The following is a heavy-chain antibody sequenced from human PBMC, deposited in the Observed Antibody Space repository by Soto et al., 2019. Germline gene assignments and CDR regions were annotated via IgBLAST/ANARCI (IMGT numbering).Heavy chain of an antibody. CDR3: VRDRALDSSGHWFDT. D-gene: IGHD6-19*01. CDR2: IYHIGSP. J-gene: IGHJ5*02. V-gene: IGHV4-31*03. Sequence: PSETLSLTYTVAGRPIISGGYYWPWIRPHPGRGLEWIGYIYHIGSPSYNPSLENRLTISLDTSKNQFSLNLTSVTAADTAIYYCVRDRALDSSGHWFDTWGQGILVTVSS. CDR1: GRPIISGGYY.